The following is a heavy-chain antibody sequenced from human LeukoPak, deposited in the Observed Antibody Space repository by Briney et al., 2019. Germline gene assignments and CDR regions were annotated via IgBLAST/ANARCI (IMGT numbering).Heavy chain of an antibody. CDR1: GGSFSSGDYY. Sequence: SETLSLTCTVSGGSFSSGDYYWSWIRQPRGKGLEWIGYIYYSGSTSYNPSLKSRLIISINTSKNQFSLRLSSVTAADTAVYYCARVSGSDLFFDYWGQGTLVTVSS. D-gene: IGHD2-21*01. J-gene: IGHJ4*02. V-gene: IGHV4-30-4*01. CDR3: ARVSGSDLFFDY. CDR2: IYYSGST.